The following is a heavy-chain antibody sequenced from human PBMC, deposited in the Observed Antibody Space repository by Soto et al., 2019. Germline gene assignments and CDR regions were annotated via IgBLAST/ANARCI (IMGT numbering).Heavy chain of an antibody. CDR2: IYYSGST. D-gene: IGHD3-3*01. Sequence: ASETLSLTCTVSGGSISSYYWSWIRQPPGKGLEWIGYIYYSGSTNYNPSLKSRVTISVDTSKNQFSLKLSSVTAADTAVYYCARHLMRFLEWFPLYMDVWGKGTTVTVSS. V-gene: IGHV4-59*08. CDR1: GGSISSYY. CDR3: ARHLMRFLEWFPLYMDV. J-gene: IGHJ6*03.